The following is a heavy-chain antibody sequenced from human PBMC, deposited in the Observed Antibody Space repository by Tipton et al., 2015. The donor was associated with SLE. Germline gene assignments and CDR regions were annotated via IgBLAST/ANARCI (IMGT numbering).Heavy chain of an antibody. CDR1: GGSIRSYY. CDR3: ARPYYSGSYGGFYS. Sequence: TLSLTCTVSGGSIRSYYWSWIRQPPGKGLEWIGYIYYSGSTNQNPSLKSRATISVDTSKNQVSLKLSSVTAADTAVYYCARPYYSGSYGGFYSWGQGTLVTVSA. V-gene: IGHV4-59*08. D-gene: IGHD1-26*01. CDR2: IYYSGST. J-gene: IGHJ4*02.